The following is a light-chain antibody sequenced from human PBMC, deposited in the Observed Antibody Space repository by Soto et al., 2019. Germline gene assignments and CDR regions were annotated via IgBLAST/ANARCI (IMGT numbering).Light chain of an antibody. Sequence: DIQLTQSPSFLSASVGDRVTITCRASQGISSYLAWYQQKPGKAPKLLIYAASTLQSGVPSRFSGSGSGTEFTLTISSVHPEDFATYYCQQLNSYPLTFGGGTKVEIK. CDR2: AAS. CDR1: QGISSY. V-gene: IGKV1-9*01. J-gene: IGKJ4*01. CDR3: QQLNSYPLT.